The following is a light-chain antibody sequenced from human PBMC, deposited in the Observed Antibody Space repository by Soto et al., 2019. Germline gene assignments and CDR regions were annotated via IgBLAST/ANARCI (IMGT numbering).Light chain of an antibody. CDR1: TGAVTSGHF. V-gene: IGLV7-46*01. CDR3: LLYYSGARV. J-gene: IGLJ2*01. CDR2: DTS. Sequence: QAVVTQEPSLTVSPGGTVTLTCGSSTGAVTSGHFPYWFQQRPGQAPRTLIYDTSDKHSWTPARFSGSLLGGKAALTLSGAQPEDEAEYYCLLYYSGARVFGGGTKVTVL.